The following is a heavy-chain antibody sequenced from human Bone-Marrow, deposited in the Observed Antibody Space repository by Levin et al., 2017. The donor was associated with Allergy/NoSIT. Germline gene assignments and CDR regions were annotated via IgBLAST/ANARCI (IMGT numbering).Heavy chain of an antibody. CDR2: IFSSGIT. Sequence: SETLSLTCSVSGASMTDYYWSWVRQPAGKTLEWIGRIFSSGITNYSPSLKSRISFSVDTSRSQLSLTLTSVLAADTAISYFVREIGNCSRGICLDALDGWGQGTMV. J-gene: IGHJ3*01. V-gene: IGHV4-4*07. CDR1: GASMTDYY. CDR3: VREIGNCSRGICLDALDG. D-gene: IGHD2-15*01.